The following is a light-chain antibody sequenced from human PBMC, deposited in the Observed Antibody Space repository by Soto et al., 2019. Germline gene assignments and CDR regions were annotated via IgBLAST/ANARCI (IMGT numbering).Light chain of an antibody. Sequence: QSALTQPASVSGSPGQSITISFTGTSGDVGGYDYVSWYQQHPGKVPKLMIYEVFRRPSGISDRVSGSKSGNTASLTISGLQAEDEADYYCCSYTTASTFVFGGGTKLTVL. J-gene: IGLJ2*01. CDR2: EVF. CDR1: SGDVGGYDY. CDR3: CSYTTASTFV. V-gene: IGLV2-14*03.